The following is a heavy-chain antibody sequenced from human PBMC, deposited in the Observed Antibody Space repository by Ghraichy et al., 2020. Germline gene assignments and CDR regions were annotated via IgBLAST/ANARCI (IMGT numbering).Heavy chain of an antibody. V-gene: IGHV1-8*01. CDR3: ARVDGLSFDS. Sequence: ASVKVSCEASGYTFPTYDINWVRQAPGQGREWMGWMNPATGNTGYAQRFQGRVTMTRSTSINTAYMELSSLRSDDTAVYYCARVDGLSFDSWGQGTLVTVSS. CDR2: MNPATGNT. CDR1: GYTFPTYD. J-gene: IGHJ4*02. D-gene: IGHD2-21*01.